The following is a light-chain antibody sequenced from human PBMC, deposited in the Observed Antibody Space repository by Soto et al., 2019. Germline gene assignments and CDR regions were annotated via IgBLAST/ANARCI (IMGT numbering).Light chain of an antibody. Sequence: EIVLTRSPAMLSLSPGERATLSCRAGQSVSSYLAWYQQKPGQAPRLLIYDASNRATGIPARFSGSGSGTDVTLTISSLEPEDFAFYYCQQRSNSPATFGGGTKVEIK. CDR2: DAS. CDR1: QSVSSY. V-gene: IGKV3-11*01. J-gene: IGKJ4*01. CDR3: QQRSNSPAT.